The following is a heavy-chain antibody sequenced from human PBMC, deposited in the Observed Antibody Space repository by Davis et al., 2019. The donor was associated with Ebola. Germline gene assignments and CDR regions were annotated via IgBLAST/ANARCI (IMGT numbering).Heavy chain of an antibody. V-gene: IGHV3-73*01. Sequence: PGGSLRLSCAASGFTFSDSAMHWVRQASGKGLEWIGRIRRRLDNNAPIYDVSVKGRFTISRDDSKNTAYLQMNSLNTEDTALYYCIAIPVGADAFDIWGRGTQVTVSS. CDR2: IRRRLDNNAP. CDR1: GFTFSDSA. D-gene: IGHD3-16*01. CDR3: IAIPVGADAFDI. J-gene: IGHJ3*02.